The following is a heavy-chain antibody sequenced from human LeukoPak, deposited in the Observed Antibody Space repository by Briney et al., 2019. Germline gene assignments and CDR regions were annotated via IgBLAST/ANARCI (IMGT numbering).Heavy chain of an antibody. CDR2: ISGSGGST. V-gene: IGHV3-23*01. Sequence: PGGSLRLSCAASGFTFSSYAMSWVRQAPGKGLEWVSAISGSGGSTYYADSVKGRFTISRDNSKNTLYLQMNSLRAEDTAVYYCAKDYYDSSGYFDHDAFVIWGQGTMVTVSS. D-gene: IGHD3-22*01. CDR3: AKDYYDSSGYFDHDAFVI. CDR1: GFTFSSYA. J-gene: IGHJ3*02.